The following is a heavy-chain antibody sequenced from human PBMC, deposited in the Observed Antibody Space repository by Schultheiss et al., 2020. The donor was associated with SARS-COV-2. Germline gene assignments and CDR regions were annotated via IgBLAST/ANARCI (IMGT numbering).Heavy chain of an antibody. D-gene: IGHD2/OR15-2a*01. Sequence: GGSLRLSCAASGFTFSSYGMHWVRQAPGKGLEWVAVISYDGSHHNYRDSVKGRFSISRDNSKNTLYLQMNSLTAEDTAMYYCARDQTPDFPFNWFDPWGQGTLVTVSS. CDR1: GFTFSSYG. CDR3: ARDQTPDFPFNWFDP. V-gene: IGHV3-30*03. CDR2: ISYDGSHH. J-gene: IGHJ5*02.